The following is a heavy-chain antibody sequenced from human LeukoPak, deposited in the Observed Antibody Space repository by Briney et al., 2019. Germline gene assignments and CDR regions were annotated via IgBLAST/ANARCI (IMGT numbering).Heavy chain of an antibody. CDR3: ASLGRDI. CDR2: INWNSDMI. Sequence: GRSLRLSCAASGFNFDDYAMYWVRQVPGKGLEWVSTINWNSDMIGYAASLKGRITISRDNAKHSLYLQMNSLRTEDTALYYCASLGRDIWGQGTMVTVSS. D-gene: IGHD7-27*01. V-gene: IGHV3-9*01. J-gene: IGHJ3*02. CDR1: GFNFDDYA.